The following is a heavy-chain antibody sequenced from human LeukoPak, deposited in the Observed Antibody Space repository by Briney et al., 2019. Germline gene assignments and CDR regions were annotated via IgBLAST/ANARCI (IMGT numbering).Heavy chain of an antibody. D-gene: IGHD2-15*01. CDR2: IIPIFGTA. CDR1: GGTFSSYA. V-gene: IGHV1-69*06. Sequence: GASVKVSCKASGGTFSSYAISWVRQAPGQGLEWMGGIIPIFGTANYAQKFQGRVTITADKSTSTAYMELSSLRSEDTAVYYCARLVIPVAATPYYYYGMDVWGQGTTVTVSS. CDR3: ARLVIPVAATPYYYYGMDV. J-gene: IGHJ6*02.